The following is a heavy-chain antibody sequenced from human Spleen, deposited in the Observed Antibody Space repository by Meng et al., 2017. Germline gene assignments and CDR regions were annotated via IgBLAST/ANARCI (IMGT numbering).Heavy chain of an antibody. CDR1: GFTFASYA. V-gene: IGHV3-23*01. Sequence: GESLKISCAASGFTFASYAMGWVRQAPGKGLEWVSVISANGGSTYYADSVTGRFTISRDNFKNTLYLQMRSLRAEDTAVYYCARDSPLYYYYGMDVWGQGTTVTVSS. CDR2: ISANGGST. CDR3: ARDSPLYYYYGMDV. J-gene: IGHJ6*02.